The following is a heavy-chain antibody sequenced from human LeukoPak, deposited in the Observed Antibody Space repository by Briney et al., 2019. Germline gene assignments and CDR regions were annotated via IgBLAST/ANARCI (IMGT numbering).Heavy chain of an antibody. J-gene: IGHJ4*02. CDR1: GDSISSGSYY. Sequence: SQTLSLTCTVSGDSISSGSYYWSWIRQPAGKGLEWIGRIYNSGRTNYNPSLKSRVSISVDTSKNQFSLKLSSVTAADTAVYYCARRGYDILTGYSKFDYWGQGTLVTVSS. CDR2: IYNSGRT. V-gene: IGHV4-61*02. D-gene: IGHD3-9*01. CDR3: ARRGYDILTGYSKFDY.